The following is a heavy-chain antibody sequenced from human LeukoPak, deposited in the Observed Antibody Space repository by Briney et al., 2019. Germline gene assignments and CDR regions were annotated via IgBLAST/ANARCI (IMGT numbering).Heavy chain of an antibody. J-gene: IGHJ5*02. Sequence: SETLSLTCTVSGGSISSSSYYWGWIRQPPGKGLEWIGEINHSGSTNYNPSLKSRVTISVDTSKNQFSLKLSSVTAADTAVYYCARLVGLRFLEWSPRSYNWFDPWGQGTLVTVSS. D-gene: IGHD3-3*01. V-gene: IGHV4-39*07. CDR2: INHSGST. CDR1: GGSISSSSYY. CDR3: ARLVGLRFLEWSPRSYNWFDP.